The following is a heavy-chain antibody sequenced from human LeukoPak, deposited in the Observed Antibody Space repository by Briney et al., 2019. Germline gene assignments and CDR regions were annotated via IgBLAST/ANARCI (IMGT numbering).Heavy chain of an antibody. J-gene: IGHJ4*02. Sequence: SVKVSCKASGGTFSSYAISWVRQAPGQGLEWMGRIIPIFGTANYAQKFQGRVTITTDESTSTAYMELNSLRSEDTAVYYCAREAGYSSGRDYWGQGTLVTVSS. D-gene: IGHD6-19*01. CDR1: GGTFSSYA. CDR2: IIPIFGTA. V-gene: IGHV1-69*05. CDR3: AREAGYSSGRDY.